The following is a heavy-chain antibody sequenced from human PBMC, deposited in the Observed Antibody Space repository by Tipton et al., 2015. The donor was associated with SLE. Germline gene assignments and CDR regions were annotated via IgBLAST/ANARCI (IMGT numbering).Heavy chain of an antibody. V-gene: IGHV4-34*01. CDR3: ARGGPVTTSYYCYYMDV. CDR1: GGSFSGYY. CDR2: INHSGST. D-gene: IGHD4-11*01. J-gene: IGHJ6*03. Sequence: TLSLTCAVYGGSFSGYYWSWIRQPPGKGLEWIGEINHSGSTNYNPSLKSRVTISVDTPKNQFSLKLSSVTAADTAVYYCARGGPVTTSYYCYYMDVWGKGTTVTVSS.